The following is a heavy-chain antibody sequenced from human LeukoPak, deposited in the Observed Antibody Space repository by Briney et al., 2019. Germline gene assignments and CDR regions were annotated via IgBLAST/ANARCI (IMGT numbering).Heavy chain of an antibody. J-gene: IGHJ6*02. Sequence: SETLSLTCTVSGGSISSYYWSWIRQPPGKGLEWIGYIYYSGSTNYNPSLKSRVTISVDTSKNQFSLKLSSVTAADTAVYYCARHADIVVVPAAIGYGMDVWGQGTTVTVSS. CDR2: IYYSGST. CDR1: GGSISSYY. CDR3: ARHADIVVVPAAIGYGMDV. D-gene: IGHD2-2*01. V-gene: IGHV4-59*08.